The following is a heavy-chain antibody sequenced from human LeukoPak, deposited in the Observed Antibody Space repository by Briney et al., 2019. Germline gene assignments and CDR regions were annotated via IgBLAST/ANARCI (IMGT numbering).Heavy chain of an antibody. V-gene: IGHV3-7*01. D-gene: IGHD1-26*01. CDR1: GFTLSSYL. Sequence: GGSLRLSCAASGFTLSSYLMSWVRQAPGKGLEWVANIKQDGSEKYYVDSVKGRFTISRDNAKNSLYLQMNSLRAEDTAVYYCARAYSGSYYGPPKYWGQGTLVTVSS. CDR3: ARAYSGSYYGPPKY. J-gene: IGHJ4*02. CDR2: IKQDGSEK.